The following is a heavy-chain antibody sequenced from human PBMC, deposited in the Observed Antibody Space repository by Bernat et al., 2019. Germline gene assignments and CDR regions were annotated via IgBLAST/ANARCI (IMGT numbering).Heavy chain of an antibody. Sequence: QVQLVQSGAEVKKPGSSVKVSCKASGGTFSSYTISWVRQAPGQGLEWMGRIIPILGIANYAQKFQGRVTITADKSTSTAYMELSSLRSEDTAVYYCARDLHGYSDYDHYWGQGTLVTVSS. CDR3: ARDLHGYSDYDHY. D-gene: IGHD5-12*01. CDR2: IIPILGIA. V-gene: IGHV1-69*08. CDR1: GGTFSSYT. J-gene: IGHJ4*02.